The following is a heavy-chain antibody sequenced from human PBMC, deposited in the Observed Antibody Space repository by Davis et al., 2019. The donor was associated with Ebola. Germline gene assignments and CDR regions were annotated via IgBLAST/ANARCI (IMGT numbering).Heavy chain of an antibody. Sequence: GESLKISCAASGFTFSCYSMNWVRPAPGKGPEWVSYISSSSSTIYYADSVKGRFTISRDNAKNSLYLQMNSLRDEDTAVYYCARGGYDWGQGTLVTVSS. CDR3: ARGGYD. CDR1: GFTFSCYS. V-gene: IGHV3-48*02. J-gene: IGHJ4*02. CDR2: ISSSSSTI. D-gene: IGHD3-3*01.